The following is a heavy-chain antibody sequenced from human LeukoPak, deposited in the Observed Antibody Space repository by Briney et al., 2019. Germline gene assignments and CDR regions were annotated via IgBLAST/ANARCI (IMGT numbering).Heavy chain of an antibody. CDR3: TRRESSVYYFDS. Sequence: QPEGSLKLSCAASGVTFSGSAMGWVIQTSGEGLEWLIRIRSKANTYATASAAPVKGRFTISRDASNNTAYLQMNSLKTEDTAVYYCTRRESSVYYFDSWGPGKLVTASS. CDR2: IRSKANTYAT. V-gene: IGHV3-73*01. D-gene: IGHD6-19*01. CDR1: GVTFSGSA. J-gene: IGHJ4*02.